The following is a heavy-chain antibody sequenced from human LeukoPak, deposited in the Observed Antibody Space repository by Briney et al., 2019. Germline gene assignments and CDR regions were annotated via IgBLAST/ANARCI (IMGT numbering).Heavy chain of an antibody. CDR2: VKSKTDGGTT. CDR1: GFTFSNAW. CDR3: TTVGVVVAATAFDI. Sequence: GGSLRLSCAASGFTFSNAWMSWVRQAPGKGLEWVGRVKSKTDGGTTDYAAPVKGRFTISRDDSKNTLYLQMNSLKTEDTAVYYCTTVGVVVAATAFDIWGQGTMVTVSS. D-gene: IGHD2-15*01. V-gene: IGHV3-15*01. J-gene: IGHJ3*02.